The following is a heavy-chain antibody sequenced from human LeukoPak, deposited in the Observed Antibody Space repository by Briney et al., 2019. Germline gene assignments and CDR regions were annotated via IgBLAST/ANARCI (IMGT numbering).Heavy chain of an antibody. V-gene: IGHV3-48*03. J-gene: IGHJ4*02. CDR3: ARGGTWNSGFDC. CDR2: ISSGGRTI. Sequence: PGGSLRLSCSASGFTFSSYEMSWVRQALGKGLEWIAYISSGGRTIYYADSVKGRFTISRDNAKNSLYLQMNSLRAEDSAVYYCARGGTWNSGFDCWGQGTLVTVSS. CDR1: GFTFSSYE. D-gene: IGHD1-7*01.